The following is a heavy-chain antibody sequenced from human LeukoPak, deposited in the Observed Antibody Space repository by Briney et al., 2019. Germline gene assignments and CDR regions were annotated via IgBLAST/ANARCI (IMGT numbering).Heavy chain of an antibody. D-gene: IGHD6-19*01. V-gene: IGHV4-59*08. CDR3: ARQGQFSGIAVTGIDY. CDR1: GGSLTSYY. J-gene: IGHJ4*02. Sequence: LETLSLTCTVSGGSLTSYYWTWIRQPPGKGLEWIGDIFYSGSTNYNPSLNRRVSISVDTSKNQFSLKLSSVIAADTAVYYCARQGQFSGIAVTGIDYWGQGTLVTVSS. CDR2: IFYSGST.